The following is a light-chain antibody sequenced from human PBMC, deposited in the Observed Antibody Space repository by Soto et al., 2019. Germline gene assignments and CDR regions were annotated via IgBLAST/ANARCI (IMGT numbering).Light chain of an antibody. Sequence: SYELTQSPSVSVSPGQTARLTCSGDALTKQYAHWYQQRPGQAPVLVIYKDTEMPSGIPERFSGSTSGTTVTLTISGVQAEDEADYYCQSANRSGVYPVFGAGTQLTVL. J-gene: IGLJ7*01. CDR1: ALTKQY. CDR2: KDT. CDR3: QSANRSGVYPV. V-gene: IGLV3-25*02.